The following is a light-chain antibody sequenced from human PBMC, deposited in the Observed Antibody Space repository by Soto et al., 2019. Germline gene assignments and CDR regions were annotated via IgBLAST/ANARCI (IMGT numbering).Light chain of an antibody. J-gene: IGKJ4*01. V-gene: IGKV3-11*01. CDR3: QQRSNWGVT. Sequence: EIVLTQSPATLSLSPGERATLSCRASQSLSTYLAWYQQKPGQAPRLLIYDASNRATGIPARFSGSESGTDFTLTISSLEPEDFAVYYCQQRSNWGVTFGGGTKVEIK. CDR1: QSLSTY. CDR2: DAS.